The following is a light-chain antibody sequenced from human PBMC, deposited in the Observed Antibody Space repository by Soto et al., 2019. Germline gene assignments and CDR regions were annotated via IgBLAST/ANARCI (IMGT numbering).Light chain of an antibody. CDR1: SSDVGAYNY. J-gene: IGLJ2*01. V-gene: IGLV2-14*01. Sequence: QSALTQPASVSGSPGQSITISCTGTSSDVGAYNYVSWYQQHPGKAPKLMIFEVTNRPSGISTRFSGSKSGYTASLTISGLQPEDEADYYCSAYTHSNTVIFGGGTKLTVL. CDR3: SAYTHSNTVI. CDR2: EVT.